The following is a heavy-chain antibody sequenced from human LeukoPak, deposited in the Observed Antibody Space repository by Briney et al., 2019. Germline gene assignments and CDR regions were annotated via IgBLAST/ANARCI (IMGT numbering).Heavy chain of an antibody. J-gene: IGHJ4*02. CDR1: GFTFSSYD. D-gene: IGHD3-16*02. V-gene: IGHV3-13*01. CDR3: AAANLRLGELSLYY. Sequence: PGGSLRLSCAASGFTFSSYDMHWPRQATGKGLDWVSAIGTAGDTYYPGSVKGRFTISRENAKNSLYLQMNSLRAGDTAVYYCAAANLRLGELSLYYWGQGTLVSVFS. CDR2: IGTAGDT.